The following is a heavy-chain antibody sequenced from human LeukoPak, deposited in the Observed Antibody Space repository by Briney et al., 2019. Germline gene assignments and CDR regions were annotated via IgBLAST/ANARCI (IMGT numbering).Heavy chain of an antibody. Sequence: GGSLRLSCAASGFTFSSYGMNWVRQAPGKGLVWVSRIASDGSSTTYADSVKGRFSISRDNAKNTLYLQMNSLRVEDTAVYYCARGRPHGNDYWGQGTLVTVSS. CDR1: GFTFSSYG. J-gene: IGHJ4*02. CDR2: IASDGSST. V-gene: IGHV3-74*01. D-gene: IGHD4-23*01. CDR3: ARGRPHGNDY.